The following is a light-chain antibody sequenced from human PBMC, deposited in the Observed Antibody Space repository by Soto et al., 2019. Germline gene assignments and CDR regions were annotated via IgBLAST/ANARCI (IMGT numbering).Light chain of an antibody. V-gene: IGKV1-39*01. CDR3: QQSYSTPPYT. Sequence: EIQMTQSPSSLSTSVGDRVTITCRASQYINNNLNWYQQKPGKAPKLLIFAAYNLQSGVPSRFSGSGSGTDVTLTSSSLQHEDFATYYCQQSYSTPPYTLGQGTKLDMK. CDR1: QYINNN. CDR2: AAY. J-gene: IGKJ2*01.